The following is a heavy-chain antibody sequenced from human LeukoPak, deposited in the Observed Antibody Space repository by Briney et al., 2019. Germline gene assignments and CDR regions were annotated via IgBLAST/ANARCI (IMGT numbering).Heavy chain of an antibody. Sequence: ASVKVSCKASGYTFTSYGISWVRQAPGQGLEWMGWISAYNGNTNYAQKLQGRVTMTTDTSTSTAYMELSSLRFEDTAVYYCAADRGYCDGDCLDVWGQGTTVTVSS. D-gene: IGHD2-21*02. CDR3: AADRGYCDGDCLDV. J-gene: IGHJ6*02. CDR2: ISAYNGNT. CDR1: GYTFTSYG. V-gene: IGHV1-18*01.